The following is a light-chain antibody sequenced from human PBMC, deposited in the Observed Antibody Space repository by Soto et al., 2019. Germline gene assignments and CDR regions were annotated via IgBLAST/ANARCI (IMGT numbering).Light chain of an antibody. CDR2: GAS. J-gene: IGKJ5*01. CDR3: QHYTLYSAP. Sequence: IQLTQSPSSLSASVGDRVTITCRASQGINTFLAWYQQKPGKAPTLLIFGASSLHNGVPPRFAGSGSGSEFTLTINRLQPDDFATYFCQHYTLYSAPFGQGTRV. CDR1: QGINTF. V-gene: IGKV1-9*01.